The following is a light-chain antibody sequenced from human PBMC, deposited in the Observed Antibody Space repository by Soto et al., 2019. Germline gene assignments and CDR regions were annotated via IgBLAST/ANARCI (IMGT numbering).Light chain of an antibody. J-gene: IGKJ3*01. CDR3: QQYKTHWT. CDR2: KAS. V-gene: IGKV1-5*03. CDR1: QSIGNW. Sequence: DIQMTQSPSTLSASVGDRVTITCRASQSIGNWLAWYQQKPGKAPKLLIYKASTLKSGVPSRFSGSGSGTEFTLTISSVQPEDSATYYCQQYKTHWTFGPGTKVDIK.